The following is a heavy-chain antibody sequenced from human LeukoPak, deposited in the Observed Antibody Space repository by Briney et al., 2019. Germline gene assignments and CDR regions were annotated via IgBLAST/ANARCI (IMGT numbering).Heavy chain of an antibody. J-gene: IGHJ6*02. V-gene: IGHV4-59*01. CDR1: GGSISYYY. D-gene: IGHD4-17*01. Sequence: MPSETLSLTCTVSGGSISYYYWSWIRQSPGKGLEWIGYIYYSGTTNYNPSLKNRVTISVDTSKNQFSLQLRSVTAADTAVYYCAREDPQTTVPEGMDVWGQGTTVTVSS. CDR2: IYYSGTT. CDR3: AREDPQTTVPEGMDV.